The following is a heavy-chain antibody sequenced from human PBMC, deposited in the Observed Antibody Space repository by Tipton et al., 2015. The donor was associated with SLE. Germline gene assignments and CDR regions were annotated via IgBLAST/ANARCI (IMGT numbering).Heavy chain of an antibody. V-gene: IGHV4-39*07. CDR1: GDSIRSSSYF. J-gene: IGHJ4*02. Sequence: TLSLTCTVSGDSIRSSSYFWGWIRQPPGKGLEWIGSIYYTGSTYYSPSLESRVFISVDTSKNQFSLKLNSVAAADTAVYYCASHYCGADCYFDYWGQGTMVNVSS. CDR3: ASHYCGADCYFDY. D-gene: IGHD2-21*01. CDR2: IYYTGST.